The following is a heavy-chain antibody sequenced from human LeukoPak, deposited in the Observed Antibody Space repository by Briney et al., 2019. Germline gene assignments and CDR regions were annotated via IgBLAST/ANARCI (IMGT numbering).Heavy chain of an antibody. CDR3: ARNPHWMVRGVIT. CDR1: AYSISSGYY. J-gene: IGHJ5*02. CDR2: IYHSGST. Sequence: SETLSLTCSVAAYSISSGYYWGWIRQPPGKGLEWIGSIYHSGSTYYNPSLKSRVTISVDTSKNQFSLKLSSVTAADTAVYYCARNPHWMVRGVITWGQGTLVTVSS. D-gene: IGHD3-10*01. V-gene: IGHV4-38-2*01.